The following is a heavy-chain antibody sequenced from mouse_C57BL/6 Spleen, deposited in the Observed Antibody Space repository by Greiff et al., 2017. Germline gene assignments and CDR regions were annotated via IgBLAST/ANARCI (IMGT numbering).Heavy chain of an antibody. Sequence: EVHLVESGAELVRPGASVKLSCTASGFNIKDYYMHWVKQRPEQGLEWIGRIDPEDGDTEYAPKFQGKATMTADTSSNPAYLQLSSLTSEDTAVYYCTGWLLREAWFAYWGQGTLVTVSA. J-gene: IGHJ3*01. D-gene: IGHD2-3*01. CDR2: IDPEDGDT. V-gene: IGHV14-1*01. CDR1: GFNIKDYY. CDR3: TGWLLREAWFAY.